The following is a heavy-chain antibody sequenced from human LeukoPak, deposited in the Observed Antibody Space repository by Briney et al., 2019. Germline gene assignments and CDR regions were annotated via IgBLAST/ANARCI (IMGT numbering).Heavy chain of an antibody. V-gene: IGHV1-69*13. CDR2: IIPIFGTA. Sequence: GASVKVSCKASGGTLSSYAISWVRQAPGHGLEWMGMIIPIFGTATYAQKFQGRVTITPDESTSTAYLALSSLRSEDTAVYYCATERYDFWSRYYLQWGQGTLVTVSS. CDR1: GGTLSSYA. CDR3: ATERYDFWSRYYLQ. J-gene: IGHJ4*02. D-gene: IGHD3-3*01.